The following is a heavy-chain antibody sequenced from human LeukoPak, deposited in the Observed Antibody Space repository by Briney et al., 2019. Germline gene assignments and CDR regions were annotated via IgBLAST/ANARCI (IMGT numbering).Heavy chain of an antibody. CDR3: AKDLDYYGSGSSYYFDY. V-gene: IGHV3-30*18. CDR1: GFTFSSYG. J-gene: IGHJ4*02. Sequence: GGSLRLSCAASGFTFSSYGMHWVRQAPGKGLEWVAVISYDGSNKYYADSVKGRFTISRDNSKNTLYLQMNSLRAEDTAVYYCAKDLDYYGSGSSYYFDYWGQGTLVTVSS. D-gene: IGHD3-10*01. CDR2: ISYDGSNK.